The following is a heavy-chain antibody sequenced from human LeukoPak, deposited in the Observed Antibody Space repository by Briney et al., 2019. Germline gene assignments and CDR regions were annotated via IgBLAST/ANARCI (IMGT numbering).Heavy chain of an antibody. CDR1: GGSISSHY. CDR3: ARGGDIVVDPNAITYYYYYYMDV. CDR2: IYYSGST. J-gene: IGHJ6*03. Sequence: PSETLSLTCTVSGGSISSHYWSWIRQPPGKGLEWIGYIYYSGSTNYNPSLKSRVTISVDTSKNQFSLKLSSVTAADTAVYYCARGGDIVVDPNAITYYYYYYMDVWGKGTTVTVSS. V-gene: IGHV4-59*11. D-gene: IGHD2-2*01.